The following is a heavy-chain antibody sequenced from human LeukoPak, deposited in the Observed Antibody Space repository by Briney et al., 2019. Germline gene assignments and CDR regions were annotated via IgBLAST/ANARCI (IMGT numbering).Heavy chain of an antibody. CDR2: INPNSGGT. J-gene: IGHJ4*02. V-gene: IGHV1-2*02. D-gene: IGHD1-26*01. CDR3: ARVNHSGSYGRRFDY. CDR1: GYTFTGYY. Sequence: ASVKVSCKASGYTFTGYYMHWVRQAPGQGLEWMGWINPNSGGTNYAQKFQSRVTMTRDTSISTAYMELSRLRSDDTAVYYCARVNHSGSYGRRFDYWGQGTLVTVSS.